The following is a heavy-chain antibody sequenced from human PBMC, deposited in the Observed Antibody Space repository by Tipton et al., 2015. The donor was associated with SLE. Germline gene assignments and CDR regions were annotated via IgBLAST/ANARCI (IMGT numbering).Heavy chain of an antibody. CDR2: IYYSGST. CDR3: ARAYGDNPFDY. J-gene: IGHJ4*02. D-gene: IGHD4-17*01. CDR1: GGSISSYY. Sequence: TLSLTCTVSGGSISSYYWSWIRQPPGKGLEWIGYIYYSGSTNYNPSLKSRVTISVDTSKNQFSLKLYSVTAADTAVYYCARAYGDNPFDYWGQGTLVTVSS. V-gene: IGHV4-59*01.